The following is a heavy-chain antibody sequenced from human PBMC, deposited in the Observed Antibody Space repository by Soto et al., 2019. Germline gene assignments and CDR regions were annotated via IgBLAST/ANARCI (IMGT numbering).Heavy chain of an antibody. Sequence: PSETLSLTCTLSGDSISSSSYYWGWIRQPPGKGLEWIGSIYYSGSTYYNPSLKSGVTISVDTSKNQFSLQLRSVTAADTAMYYCARQTRLTNNWFDPWGQGTLVTVSS. CDR2: IYYSGST. D-gene: IGHD2-2*01. V-gene: IGHV4-39*01. CDR1: GDSISSSSYY. J-gene: IGHJ5*02. CDR3: ARQTRLTNNWFDP.